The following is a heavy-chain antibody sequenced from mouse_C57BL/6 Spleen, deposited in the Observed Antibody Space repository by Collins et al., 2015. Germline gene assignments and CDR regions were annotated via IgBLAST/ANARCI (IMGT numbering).Heavy chain of an antibody. CDR2: ISYSGST. CDR3: ARLDDPYDGEVGYYAMDY. D-gene: IGHD2-12*01. V-gene: IGHV3-2*02. CDR1: GYSITSDYA. J-gene: IGHJ4*01. Sequence: DVQLQESGPGLVKPSQSLSLTCTVTGYSITSDYAWNWIRQFPGNKLEWMGYISYSGSTSYNPSLKSRISITRDTSKNQFFLQLNSVTTEDTATYYCARLDDPYDGEVGYYAMDYWGQGTSVTVSS.